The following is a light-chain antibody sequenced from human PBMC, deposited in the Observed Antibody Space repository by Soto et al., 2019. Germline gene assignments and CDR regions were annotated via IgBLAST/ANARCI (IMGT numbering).Light chain of an antibody. CDR1: QTISSW. CDR2: QAS. CDR3: QQYNSYPLT. J-gene: IGKJ1*01. V-gene: IGKV1-5*03. Sequence: DIQMTQSPSALSASVGDRVTITCRASQTISSWLAWYQQKPGEAPRLLIYQASSLETEVPSRFSGRGSGTEFTLTISSLQPGDFATYYCQQYNSYPLTFGLGTKVDIK.